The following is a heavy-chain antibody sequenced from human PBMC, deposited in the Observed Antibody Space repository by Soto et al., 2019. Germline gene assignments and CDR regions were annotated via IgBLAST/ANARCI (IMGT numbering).Heavy chain of an antibody. V-gene: IGHV2-70*11. CDR3: ARSSNNPQIWAFGI. CDR2: IDWDDDK. CDR1: GFSLSTSGMC. D-gene: IGHD3-16*01. Sequence: SGPTLVNPTQTLTLTCTFSGFSLSTSGMCVSWIRQPPGKALEWLARIDWDDDKYYSTSLKTRLTISKDTSKNQVVLTMTNMDPVDTATYYCARSSNNPQIWAFGIWGQGTMVTVSS. J-gene: IGHJ3*02.